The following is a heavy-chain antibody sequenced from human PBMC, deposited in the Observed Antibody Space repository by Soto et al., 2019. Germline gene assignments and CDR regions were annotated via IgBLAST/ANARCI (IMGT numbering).Heavy chain of an antibody. CDR1: GFTFSSYG. Sequence: GGSLRLSCAASGFTFSSYGMHWVRQAPGKGLEWVAVIWYDGSNKYYADSVKGRFTISRDNSKNTLYLQMNSLRAEDTAVYYCARMYSSGYYRLDYWGQGTLVTVSS. D-gene: IGHD3-22*01. CDR2: IWYDGSNK. J-gene: IGHJ4*02. V-gene: IGHV3-33*01. CDR3: ARMYSSGYYRLDY.